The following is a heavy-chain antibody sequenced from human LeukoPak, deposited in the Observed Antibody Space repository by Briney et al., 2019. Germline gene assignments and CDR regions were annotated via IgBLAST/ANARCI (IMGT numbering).Heavy chain of an antibody. CDR2: IYYSGST. Sequence: PSETLSLTCTVSGGSIRSYYWSWIRQPPGKGLEWIGYIYYSGSTNYNPSLKSRVTISVDTSKNQFSLKLSSVTAADTAVYYCARVVYYDSSGYYLYDYWGQGTLVTVSS. CDR3: ARVVYYDSSGYYLYDY. V-gene: IGHV4-59*01. J-gene: IGHJ4*02. D-gene: IGHD3-22*01. CDR1: GGSIRSYY.